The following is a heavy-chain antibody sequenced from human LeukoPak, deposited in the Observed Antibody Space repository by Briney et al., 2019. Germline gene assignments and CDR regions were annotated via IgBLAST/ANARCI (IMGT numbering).Heavy chain of an antibody. CDR1: GFTFSSYW. Sequence: PGGSLRLSCAASGFTFSSYWMHWVRQAPGKGLVWVSRINSDGSSTTYADSVKGRFTISRDNAKNTLYLQMNSLRAEDTAVYYCARTRGDCSGGSCYFDAFDIWGQGTMATVSS. V-gene: IGHV3-74*01. J-gene: IGHJ3*02. D-gene: IGHD2-15*01. CDR2: INSDGSST. CDR3: ARTRGDCSGGSCYFDAFDI.